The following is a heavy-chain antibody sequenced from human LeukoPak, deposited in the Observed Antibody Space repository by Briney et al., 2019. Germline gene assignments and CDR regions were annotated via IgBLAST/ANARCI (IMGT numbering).Heavy chain of an antibody. CDR3: ARVIGLQQSPWSLFDP. J-gene: IGHJ5*02. V-gene: IGHV1-2*04. Sequence: GASVKVSCKASGYTFTGYYMHWVRQAPGQGLEWMGWINPNSGGTNYAQKFQGWDTMTRDTSISTAYMELSRLRSDDTAVYYCARVIGLQQSPWSLFDPWGQGTLVTVSS. CDR1: GYTFTGYY. D-gene: IGHD6-13*01. CDR2: INPNSGGT.